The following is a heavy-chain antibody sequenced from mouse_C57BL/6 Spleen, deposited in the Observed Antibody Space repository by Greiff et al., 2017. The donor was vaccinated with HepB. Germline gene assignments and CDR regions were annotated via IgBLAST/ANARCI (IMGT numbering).Heavy chain of an antibody. Sequence: EVHLVESGGDLVKPGGSLKLSCAASGFTFSSYGMSWVRQTPDKRLEWVATISSGGSYTYYPDSVKGRFTISRDNAKNTLYLQMSSLKSEATAMYYCARHGESRYFDVWGTGTTVTVSS. CDR1: GFTFSSYG. CDR2: ISSGGSYT. V-gene: IGHV5-6*01. CDR3: ARHGESRYFDV. J-gene: IGHJ1*03.